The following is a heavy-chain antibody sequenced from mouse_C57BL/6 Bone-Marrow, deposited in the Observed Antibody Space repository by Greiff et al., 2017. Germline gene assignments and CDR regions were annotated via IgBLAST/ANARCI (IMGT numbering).Heavy chain of an antibody. CDR1: GYTFTDYY. J-gene: IGHJ4*01. Sequence: VQLQQSGPELVNPGASVKISCKASGYTFTDYYMNWVKQSHGQSLEWIGDINPNNGGTSYNQKFKGKATLTVDKSSSTAYMELRSLTSEDSAVYYCAREAVVAQMDYWGQGTSVTVSS. CDR3: AREAVVAQMDY. CDR2: INPNNGGT. V-gene: IGHV1-26*01. D-gene: IGHD1-1*01.